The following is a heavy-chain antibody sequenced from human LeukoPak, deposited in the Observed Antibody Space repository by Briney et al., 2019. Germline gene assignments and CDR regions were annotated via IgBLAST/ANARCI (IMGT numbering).Heavy chain of an antibody. V-gene: IGHV4-39*01. Sequence: SETLSLTCTVSGGSISSSSYYWGWIRHPPGKGLEWIGSIYYSGSTYYNPSLKSRVTISVDTSKNQFSLKLSSVTAADTAVYYCARHRGRTYYYGSGSYYFDYWGQGTLVTVSS. CDR1: GGSISSSSYY. CDR2: IYYSGST. D-gene: IGHD3-10*01. J-gene: IGHJ4*02. CDR3: ARHRGRTYYYGSGSYYFDY.